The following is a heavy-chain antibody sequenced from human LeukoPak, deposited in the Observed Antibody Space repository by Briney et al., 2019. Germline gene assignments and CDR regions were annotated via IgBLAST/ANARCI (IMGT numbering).Heavy chain of an antibody. CDR1: GFTFSSYA. CDR3: ARRPGLERYYFDY. D-gene: IGHD1-1*01. J-gene: IGHJ4*02. Sequence: GGSLRLSCAASGFTFSSYAMSWVRQAPGKGLRWVSTISGSGGSTYYADSVKGRFTISRDNSKNTLYLQMNSLRAEDTAVYYCARRPGLERYYFDYWGQGTLVTVSS. V-gene: IGHV3-23*01. CDR2: ISGSGGST.